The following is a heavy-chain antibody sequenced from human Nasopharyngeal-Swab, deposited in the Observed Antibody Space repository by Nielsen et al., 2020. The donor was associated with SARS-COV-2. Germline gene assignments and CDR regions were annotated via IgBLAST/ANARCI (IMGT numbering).Heavy chain of an antibody. D-gene: IGHD2-2*01. CDR2: ISDSSSII. V-gene: IGHV3-48*03. CDR3: ARQYCSSTSCYAGAYFNY. J-gene: IGHJ4*02. Sequence: VRQAPGKALEWVSYISDSSSIIYYTNSVKGRFTISRDNAKNSLYLQMNSLRAEDTAVYYCARQYCSSTSCYAGAYFNYWGQGTLVTVSS.